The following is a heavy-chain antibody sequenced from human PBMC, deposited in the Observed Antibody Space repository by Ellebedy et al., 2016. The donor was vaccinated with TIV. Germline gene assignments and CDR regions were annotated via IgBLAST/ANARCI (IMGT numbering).Heavy chain of an antibody. Sequence: PGGSLRLSCAASGFSFRSYWMSWVRQAPGKGLEWVANIYQDGSDEYYVDSVKGRFTISRDNDNKALLLQMNSLRVEDTAVYYCARRGSYGDYAVQINSWFDPWGQGTLVTVSS. CDR1: GFSFRSYW. CDR2: IYQDGSDE. V-gene: IGHV3-7*01. CDR3: ARRGSYGDYAVQINSWFDP. J-gene: IGHJ5*02. D-gene: IGHD4-17*01.